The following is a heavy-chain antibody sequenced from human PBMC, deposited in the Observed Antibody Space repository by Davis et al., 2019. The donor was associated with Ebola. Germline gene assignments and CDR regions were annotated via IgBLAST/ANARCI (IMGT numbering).Heavy chain of an antibody. CDR1: GFTFSSYE. CDR2: ISSSGSTI. Sequence: GESLKISCAASGFTFSSYEMNWVRQAPGKGLEWVSYISSSGSTIYYADSVKGRFTISRDKAKNSLYLQMNSLRAEDTAVYYCARMSGDRQQLVAPFDYWGQGTLVTVSS. CDR3: ARMSGDRQQLVAPFDY. J-gene: IGHJ4*02. D-gene: IGHD6-13*01. V-gene: IGHV3-48*03.